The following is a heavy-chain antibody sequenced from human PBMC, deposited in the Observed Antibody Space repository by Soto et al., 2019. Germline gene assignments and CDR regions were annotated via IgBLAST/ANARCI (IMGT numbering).Heavy chain of an antibody. D-gene: IGHD6-13*01. J-gene: IGHJ4*02. CDR1: GGSISSYY. V-gene: IGHV4-59*01. CDR3: ARTPSSWTYFDY. Sequence: PSETLSLTCTVSGGSISSYYWSWIRQPPGKGLEWIGYIYYSGSTNYNPSLKSRVTISVDTSKNQFSLKLSSVTAADTAVYYCARTPSSWTYFDYWGQGTLVTVSS. CDR2: IYYSGST.